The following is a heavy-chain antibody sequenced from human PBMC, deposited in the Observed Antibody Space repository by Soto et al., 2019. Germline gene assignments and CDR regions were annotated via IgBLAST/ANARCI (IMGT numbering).Heavy chain of an antibody. V-gene: IGHV4-39*02. Sequence: QLQLQESGPGLVKPSETLSLTCTVSGGSVSDSNYYWGWIRQPPGKGLEWIWSGYYSGSTHYNPSLRSQVTISVDTSNNQYSLKLSSVTAADTAVYYCARGWLQLDHWGQGTLATVSS. CDR3: ARGWLQLDH. CDR2: GYYSGST. CDR1: GGSVSDSNYY. D-gene: IGHD5-12*01. J-gene: IGHJ4*02.